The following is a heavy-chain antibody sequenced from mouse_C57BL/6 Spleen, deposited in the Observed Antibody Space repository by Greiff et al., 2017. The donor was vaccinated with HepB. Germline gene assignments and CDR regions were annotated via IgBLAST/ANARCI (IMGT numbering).Heavy chain of an antibody. J-gene: IGHJ2*01. CDR3: ARGGGSSGYLYFDY. V-gene: IGHV1-81*01. Sequence: VQLQQSGAELARPGASVKLSCKASGYTFTSYGISWVKQRTGQGLEWIGEIYPRSGNTYYNEKFKGKATLTADKSSSTAYMELRSLTSEDSAVYFCARGGGSSGYLYFDYWGQGTTLTVSS. CDR2: IYPRSGNT. D-gene: IGHD3-2*02. CDR1: GYTFTSYG.